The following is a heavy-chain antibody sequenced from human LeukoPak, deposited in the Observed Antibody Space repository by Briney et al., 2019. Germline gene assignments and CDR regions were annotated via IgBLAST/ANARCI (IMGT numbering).Heavy chain of an antibody. D-gene: IGHD2-8*01. CDR1: GGSISSYY. Sequence: PSETLSLTCTVSGGSISSYYWSWIRQPAGKGLEWIGRIYTSGSTNYNPSPKNRVTISVDTSKNQFSLKLSSVTAAATAVYYCARDQFPFMVKFDPWGQGTLVTVSS. CDR2: IYTSGST. V-gene: IGHV4-4*07. J-gene: IGHJ5*02. CDR3: ARDQFPFMVKFDP.